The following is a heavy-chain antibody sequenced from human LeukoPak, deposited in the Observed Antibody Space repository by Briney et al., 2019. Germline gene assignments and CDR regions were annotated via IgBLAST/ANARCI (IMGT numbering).Heavy chain of an antibody. D-gene: IGHD3-10*01. CDR3: ARDLFYCGSGSFDY. J-gene: IGHJ4*02. V-gene: IGHV3-48*01. CDR1: GFTFSSYS. Sequence: GGSLRLSCAASGFTFSSYSMNWVRQAPGKGLEWVSYISSSSSTIYYADSVKGRFTISRDNAKNSLYLQMNSLRAEDTAVYYCARDLFYCGSGSFDYWGQGTLVTVSS. CDR2: ISSSSSTI.